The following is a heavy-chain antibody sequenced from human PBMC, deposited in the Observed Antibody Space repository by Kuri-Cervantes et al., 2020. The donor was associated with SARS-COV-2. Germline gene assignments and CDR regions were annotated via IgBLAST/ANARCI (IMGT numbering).Heavy chain of an antibody. D-gene: IGHD2-2*01. CDR3: ANIVVVPSARGIYYYYMDV. CDR2: IIPIFGTA. CDR1: GGTFSSYA. V-gene: IGHV1-69*06. J-gene: IGHJ6*03. Sequence: SVKVSCKASGGTFSSYAISWVRQAPGQGLEWMGRIIPIFGTANYAQKFQGRVTITADKSTSTAYMELSSLRSEDTAVYYCANIVVVPSARGIYYYYMDVWGKGTTVTVSS.